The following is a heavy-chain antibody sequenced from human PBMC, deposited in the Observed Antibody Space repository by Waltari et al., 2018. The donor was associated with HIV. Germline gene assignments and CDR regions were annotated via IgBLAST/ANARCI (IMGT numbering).Heavy chain of an antibody. CDR1: GGSISSYY. Sequence: QVQLQESGPGLVKPSETLSITCTVSGGSISSYYWSWIRQPPGKGLEWIGYIYYSGSTNYNPSLKSRVTISVDTSKNQFSLKLSSVTAADTAVYYCASYGGNSAFDYWGQGTLVTVSS. CDR3: ASYGGNSAFDY. D-gene: IGHD4-17*01. J-gene: IGHJ4*02. CDR2: IYYSGST. V-gene: IGHV4-59*01.